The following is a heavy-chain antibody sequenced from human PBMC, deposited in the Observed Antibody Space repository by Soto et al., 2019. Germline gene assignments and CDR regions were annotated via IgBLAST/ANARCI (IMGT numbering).Heavy chain of an antibody. CDR3: ARGPVQGVFGYFDY. CDR1: GGTFSSYA. J-gene: IGHJ4*02. Sequence: GASVKVSCKASGGTFSSYAISWVRQAPGQGLEWMGGIIPIFGTANYAQKFQGRVTITADESTSTAYMELSSLRSEDTAVYYCARGPVQGVFGYFDYWGQGTLVTVSS. CDR2: IIPIFGTA. D-gene: IGHD3-3*01. V-gene: IGHV1-69*13.